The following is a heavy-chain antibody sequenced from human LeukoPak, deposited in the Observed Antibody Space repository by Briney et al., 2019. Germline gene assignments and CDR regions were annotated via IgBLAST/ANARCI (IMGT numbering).Heavy chain of an antibody. V-gene: IGHV3-48*03. CDR2: ISSSGSTI. J-gene: IGHJ4*02. CDR3: AKAQDTAMALDY. D-gene: IGHD5-18*01. CDR1: GFTFSSYE. Sequence: GGSLRLSCAASGFTFSSYEMNWVRQAPGKGLEWVSYISSSGSTIYYADSVKGRFTISRDNAKNSLYLQMNSLRAEDTAVYYCAKAQDTAMALDYWGQGTLVTVSS.